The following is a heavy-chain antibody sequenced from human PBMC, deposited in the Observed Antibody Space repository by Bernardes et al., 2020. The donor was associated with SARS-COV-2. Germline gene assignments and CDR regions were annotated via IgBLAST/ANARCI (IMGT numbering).Heavy chain of an antibody. CDR1: GWSFTDHY. J-gene: IGHJ4*02. Sequence: SETLSLTCAVYGWSFTDHYWNWIRQPPGKGLEWIGEINHSGSTNYNSSLESRVSISVNTSKRQLTLNLISVTAADTAVYYCARGGDTAMVLDYWGQGIRVIVSS. V-gene: IGHV4-34*01. CDR3: ARGGDTAMVLDY. D-gene: IGHD5-18*01. CDR2: INHSGST.